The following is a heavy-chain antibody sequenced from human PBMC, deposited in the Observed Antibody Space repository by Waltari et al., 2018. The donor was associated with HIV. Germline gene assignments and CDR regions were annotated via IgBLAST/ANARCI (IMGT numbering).Heavy chain of an antibody. CDR1: GFTFSSYD. CDR3: ARDFTLDP. CDR2: ISYDGSNK. Sequence: QVQLVESGGGVVQPGRSLRLSCAASGFTFSSYDMHWVRQAPGKGLEWVAVISYDGSNKYYADSVKGRFTISRDNSKNTLYLQMNSLRAEDTAVYYCARDFTLDPWGQGTLVTVSS. V-gene: IGHV3-30*04. J-gene: IGHJ5*02.